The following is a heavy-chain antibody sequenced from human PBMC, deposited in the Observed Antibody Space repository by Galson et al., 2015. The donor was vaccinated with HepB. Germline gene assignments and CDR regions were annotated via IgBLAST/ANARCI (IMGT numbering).Heavy chain of an antibody. Sequence: LRLSCAASGFTFSDYYMSWIRQAPGKGLEWIGEINHSGSTNDNPSLKSRITISVDASKNQFSLKLSSVTAVDTAVYYCARLKLRWFGELLPYYFDYWGQGTLVTVSS. J-gene: IGHJ4*02. D-gene: IGHD3-10*01. CDR2: INHSGST. CDR3: ARLKLRWFGELLPYYFDY. CDR1: GFTFSDYY. V-gene: IGHV4-34*01.